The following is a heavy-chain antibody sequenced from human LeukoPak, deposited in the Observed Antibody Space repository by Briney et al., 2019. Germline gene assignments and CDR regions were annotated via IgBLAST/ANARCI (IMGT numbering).Heavy chain of an antibody. Sequence: PSQTLSLTCTVSGGSISSGDYYWSWIRQPPGKGLEWIGYIYYSGSTYYNPSLKSRVTISVDTSKNQFSLKLRSVTAADTAVYYCARHVVQGPLGTYFDYWGQGTLVTVSS. CDR2: IYYSGST. D-gene: IGHD1-1*01. CDR1: GGSISSGDYY. CDR3: ARHVVQGPLGTYFDY. V-gene: IGHV4-30-4*01. J-gene: IGHJ4*02.